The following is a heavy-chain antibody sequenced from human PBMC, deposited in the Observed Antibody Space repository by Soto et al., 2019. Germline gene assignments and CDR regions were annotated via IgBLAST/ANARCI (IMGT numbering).Heavy chain of an antibody. CDR1: GFSFSSYD. J-gene: IGHJ6*02. CDR2: IGTGGDT. CDR3: ARDPSGWGLDV. V-gene: IGHV3-13*01. Sequence: EVQLVESGGGLVQPGGSLRLPCAASGFSFSSYDIQWVRQAAGKGLEWVSAIGTGGDTHYSGSVKGRFTISRENAKSSSYLQMNSLRAEDTAVYYCARDPSGWGLDVWGQGTTVTVSS. D-gene: IGHD3-16*01.